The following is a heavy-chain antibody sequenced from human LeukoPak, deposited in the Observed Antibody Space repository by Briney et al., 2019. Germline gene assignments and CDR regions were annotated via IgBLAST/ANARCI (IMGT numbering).Heavy chain of an antibody. J-gene: IGHJ4*01. CDR2: VSDTGST. Sequence: SETLSLTCTVSGGSINNYWSWIRQPPGKGLEWIGYVSDTGSTNYNPSLKSRVTISVDTSKNQFYLKLTSVTAADTAVYYCARTTTTFDDWGHGTLDTVSS. CDR3: ARTTTTFDD. V-gene: IGHV4-59*01. CDR1: GGSINNY. D-gene: IGHD4-11*01.